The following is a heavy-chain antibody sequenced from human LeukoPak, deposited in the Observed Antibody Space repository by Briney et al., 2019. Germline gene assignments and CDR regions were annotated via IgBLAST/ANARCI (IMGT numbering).Heavy chain of an antibody. CDR1: GFTFSSYA. CDR3: ARDGGYSYGVYYYYYMDV. Sequence: GGSLRLSCAASGFTFSSYAMHWVRQAPGKGLEWVAVISYDGSNKYYADSVKGRLTISRDNSKNTLYLQMNSLRAEDTAVYYCARDGGYSYGVYYYYYMDVWGKGTTVTVSS. D-gene: IGHD5-18*01. V-gene: IGHV3-30*01. CDR2: ISYDGSNK. J-gene: IGHJ6*03.